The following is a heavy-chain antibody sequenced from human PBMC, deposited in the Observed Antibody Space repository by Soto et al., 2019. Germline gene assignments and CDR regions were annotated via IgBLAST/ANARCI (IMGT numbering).Heavy chain of an antibody. J-gene: IGHJ4*02. CDR3: AREDSGGLDY. Sequence: ASVKVSCKASGYTFSNYGISWVRQAPGQGLEWMGWFSSYNGDARYAQNLQGRVTMTTDTSTSTAYVELWSLRSDDTAVYYCAREDSGGLDYWGQGTLVTVSS. CDR1: GYTFSNYG. CDR2: FSSYNGDA. V-gene: IGHV1-18*01. D-gene: IGHD1-26*01.